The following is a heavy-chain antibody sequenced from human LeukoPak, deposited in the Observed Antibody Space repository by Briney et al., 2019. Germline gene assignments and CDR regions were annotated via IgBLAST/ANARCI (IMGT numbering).Heavy chain of an antibody. CDR2: IYYSGGT. V-gene: IGHV4-31*03. J-gene: IGHJ5*02. D-gene: IGHD2-8*01. CDR3: ARGGWSLDP. Sequence: SQTLSLTCTVSGGSISSGGYYWSWIRQHPGKGLEWIGYIYYSGGTNYNPSLKSRVAISVDTSKNQFYLELTSVTAADTAVYYCARGGWSLDPWGQGTLVTVSS. CDR1: GGSISSGGYY.